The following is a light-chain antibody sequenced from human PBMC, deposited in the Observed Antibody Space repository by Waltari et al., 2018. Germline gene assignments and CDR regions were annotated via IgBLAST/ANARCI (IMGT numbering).Light chain of an antibody. J-gene: IGKJ3*01. V-gene: IGKV1-9*01. Sequence: IQLTQSPSSLSASVGDRVTITCRASQGISSYLAWYQQKPGKAPELLIYAASTLQSGVPERFSGSGSGTDFTLTISSLQPDDFATYYCQQLNSYPLSFGPGTKVDVK. CDR1: QGISSY. CDR3: QQLNSYPLS. CDR2: AAS.